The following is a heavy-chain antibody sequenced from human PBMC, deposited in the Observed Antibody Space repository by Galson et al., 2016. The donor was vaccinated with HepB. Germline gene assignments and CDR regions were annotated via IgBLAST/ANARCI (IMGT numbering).Heavy chain of an antibody. D-gene: IGHD2-2*01. J-gene: IGHJ5*02. CDR3: ASGSPYVRTSSRAGGSVRRAPSP. V-gene: IGHV3-30*04. CDR2: ISFDGNNT. Sequence: SLRLSCAASGFSFSSYAMHWVRQAPGEGLDWVASISFDGNNTLYAESVKGRLHVSRHNSKNTLFLRLNSLRLEDTAVFDCASGSPYVRTSSRAGGSVRRAPSPWAQGTLVLFSS. CDR1: GFSFSSYA.